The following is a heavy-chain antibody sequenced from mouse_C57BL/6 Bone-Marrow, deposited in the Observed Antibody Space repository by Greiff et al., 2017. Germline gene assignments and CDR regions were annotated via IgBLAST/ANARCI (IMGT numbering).Heavy chain of an antibody. Sequence: VQLQQSGAELAKPGASVKLSCKASGYTFTSYWMHWVKQRPGQGLEWIGYINPSSGYTKYNQKFKDTATLTADKSSSTAYMQLSSLTYEDSAVYYCARAGAYWGQGTLVTVSA. V-gene: IGHV1-7*01. J-gene: IGHJ3*01. CDR2: INPSSGYT. CDR3: ARAGAY. CDR1: GYTFTSYW.